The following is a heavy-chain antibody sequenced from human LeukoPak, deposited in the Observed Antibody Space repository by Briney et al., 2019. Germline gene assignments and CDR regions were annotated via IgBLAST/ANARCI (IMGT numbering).Heavy chain of an antibody. D-gene: IGHD2-15*01. J-gene: IGHJ3*02. Sequence: GGSLRLSCAASGFXFSTYSMNWVRQAPGKGREWVSAISDDGGSTYYADSVKGRFTISRDNSKNTLFLQMNSLRAEDTAVYYCARACSGGSCYLAAFDMWGRGTMVTVSS. CDR2: ISDDGGST. CDR3: ARACSGGSCYLAAFDM. V-gene: IGHV3-23*01. CDR1: GFXFSTYS.